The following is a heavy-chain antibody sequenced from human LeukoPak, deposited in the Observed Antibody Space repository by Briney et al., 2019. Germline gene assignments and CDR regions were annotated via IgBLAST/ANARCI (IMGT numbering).Heavy chain of an antibody. V-gene: IGHV3-30*04. Sequence: PGRSLRLSCAASGFTFSSYAMHWVRQAPGKGLEWVAVISYDGSNKYYADSVKARFTISRDNSKNTLYLQMNSLRAEDTAVYYCARESYRFGEFYFDYWGQGTLVTVSS. CDR1: GFTFSSYA. CDR2: ISYDGSNK. J-gene: IGHJ4*02. D-gene: IGHD3-10*01. CDR3: ARESYRFGEFYFDY.